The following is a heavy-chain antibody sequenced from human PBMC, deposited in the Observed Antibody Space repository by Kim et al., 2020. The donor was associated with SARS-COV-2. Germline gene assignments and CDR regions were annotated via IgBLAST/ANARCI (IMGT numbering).Heavy chain of an antibody. CDR2: IIPIFGTA. CDR1: GGTFSSYA. CDR3: ARVSGDYVFFDY. Sequence: SVKVSCKASGGTFSSYAISWVRQAPGQGLEWMGGIIPIFGTANYAQKFQGRVTITADESTSTAYMELSSLRSEDTAVYYCARVSGDYVFFDYWGQGTLVTVSS. J-gene: IGHJ4*02. V-gene: IGHV1-69*13. D-gene: IGHD4-17*01.